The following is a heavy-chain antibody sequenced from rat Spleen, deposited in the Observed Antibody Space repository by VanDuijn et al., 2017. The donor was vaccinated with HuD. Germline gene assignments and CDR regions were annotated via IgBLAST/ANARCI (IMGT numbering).Heavy chain of an antibody. CDR1: GFTFSNYG. CDR2: ITTTGDTT. CDR3: TRENWKPDY. J-gene: IGHJ2*01. D-gene: IGHD4-2*01. Sequence: EVQLVESGGGLVQPGRSLKLSCAVSGFTFSNYGLHWIRQAPTKSLEWVASITTTGDTTYYPDSVKGRFTISRENAYSTLYLQMNSLRSEDTGTYYCTRENWKPDYWGQGVMVTVSS. V-gene: IGHV5-19*01.